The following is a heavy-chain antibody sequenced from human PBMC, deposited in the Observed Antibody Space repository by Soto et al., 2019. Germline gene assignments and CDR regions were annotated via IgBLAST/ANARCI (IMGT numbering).Heavy chain of an antibody. CDR2: LDGAGGST. CDR1: GFTFSDFA. V-gene: IGHV3-23*01. D-gene: IGHD3-10*01. Sequence: GESLKISCLASGFTFSDFAMTWVRHVPGRGLEWVASLDGAGGSTYYAESVRGRFSISRDNSQNTLFLQMKRLTVDDTAIYYCAAPRDEYGSGVSWFTYGMDIWGQGTTVTVSS. CDR3: AAPRDEYGSGVSWFTYGMDI. J-gene: IGHJ6*02.